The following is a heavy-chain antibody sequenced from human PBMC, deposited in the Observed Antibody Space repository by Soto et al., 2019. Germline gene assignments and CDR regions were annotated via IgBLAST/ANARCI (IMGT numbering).Heavy chain of an antibody. J-gene: IGHJ5*02. Sequence: QVQLQESGPGLVKPSETLSLTCSVSGASIGSFYWTWIRQPLGKGLEWIGYVDHMGRPDYNPSCKGRAAMAVDTAKNRVCLNVTSATAADPAVYFCARPHNHGDYVWVDPGGQGTLVTVSS. CDR2: VDHMGRP. D-gene: IGHD3-10*01. V-gene: IGHV4-59*08. CDR1: GASIGSFY. CDR3: ARPHNHGDYVWVDP.